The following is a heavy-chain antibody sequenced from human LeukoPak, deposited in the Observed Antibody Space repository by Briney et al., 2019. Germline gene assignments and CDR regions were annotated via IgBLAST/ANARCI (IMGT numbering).Heavy chain of an antibody. CDR2: IYSSGST. CDR1: GAAISSYF. Sequence: PSETLSLTCTVSGAAISSYFWSWIRQSPGEGLEWIGYIYSSGSTKYNPSLKSRVTISVDASKNQFALTLRSLTAAGTAVYYYARDFWSGSVGFDPWGQGTLVTVSS. CDR3: ARDFWSGSVGFDP. D-gene: IGHD3-3*01. J-gene: IGHJ5*02. V-gene: IGHV4-59*01.